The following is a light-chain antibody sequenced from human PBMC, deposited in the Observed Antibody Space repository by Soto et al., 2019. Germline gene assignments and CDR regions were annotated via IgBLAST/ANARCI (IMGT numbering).Light chain of an antibody. Sequence: QSVLTQPPSASGSPGQSVTISCTGTSSDVGGYNYVSWYQQHPGKAPKLMIYEVSKRPSGVPDRFSGSKSGNTASLTVSGLQAADEADYYCSSYAGSNNVLFGGGTKVTVL. CDR1: SSDVGGYNY. CDR2: EVS. J-gene: IGLJ2*01. CDR3: SSYAGSNNVL. V-gene: IGLV2-8*01.